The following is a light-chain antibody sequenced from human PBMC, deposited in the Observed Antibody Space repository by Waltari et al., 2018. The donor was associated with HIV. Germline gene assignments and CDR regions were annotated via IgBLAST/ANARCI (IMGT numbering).Light chain of an antibody. CDR1: SSNIGNNY. Sequence: QSVLTQSPSVSAAPGQKVTISCSGSSSNIGNNYVSWYQQFPGTAPKILIYENNKRPSGTPDRFSGAKSGTSATLGITGLQTGDEANYYCGTWDSSLSASVFGGGTELTVL. V-gene: IGLV1-51*02. CDR3: GTWDSSLSASV. J-gene: IGLJ3*02. CDR2: ENN.